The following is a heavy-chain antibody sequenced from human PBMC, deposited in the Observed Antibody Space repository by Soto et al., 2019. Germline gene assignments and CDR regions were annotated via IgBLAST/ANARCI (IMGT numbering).Heavy chain of an antibody. CDR2: IRSKANSYAT. Sequence: EVQLVESGGGLVQPGGSLKLSCAASGFTFSGSAMHWARQASGKGLEWVGRIRSKANSYATAYAASVKGRFTISRDDSKNTAYLQMNSLKTEDTAVYYCTRHPYSSSHYYYYGMDVWGQGTTVTVSS. CDR3: TRHPYSSSHYYYYGMDV. CDR1: GFTFSGSA. V-gene: IGHV3-73*02. D-gene: IGHD6-6*01. J-gene: IGHJ6*02.